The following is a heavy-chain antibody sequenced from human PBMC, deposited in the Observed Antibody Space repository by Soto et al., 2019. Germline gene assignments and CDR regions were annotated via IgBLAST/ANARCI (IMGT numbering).Heavy chain of an antibody. CDR3: ARGNGGSSSYFDY. J-gene: IGHJ4*02. CDR2: INPNSGGT. Sequence: ASVKVSCKASGYTFTGSYMHWVRQAPGQGLEWMGWINPNSGGTNYAQKFQGWVTMTRDTSISTAYMELSRLRSDDTAVYYCARGNGGSSSYFDYWGQGTLVTVSS. D-gene: IGHD6-6*01. V-gene: IGHV1-2*04. CDR1: GYTFTGSY.